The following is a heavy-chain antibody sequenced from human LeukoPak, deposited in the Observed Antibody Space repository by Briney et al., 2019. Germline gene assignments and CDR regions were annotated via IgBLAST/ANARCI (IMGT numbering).Heavy chain of an antibody. D-gene: IGHD5-24*01. CDR3: ARHRRVEMAAREGFDY. Sequence: SETLSLTCAVSGGSISSNNWWWSWVRQPPGKGLEWIGEIYHSGSTNYNPSLKSRVTISVDTSKNQFSLKLSSVTAADTAVYYCARHRRVEMAAREGFDYWGQGTLVTVSS. CDR1: GGSISSNNW. V-gene: IGHV4-4*02. CDR2: IYHSGST. J-gene: IGHJ4*02.